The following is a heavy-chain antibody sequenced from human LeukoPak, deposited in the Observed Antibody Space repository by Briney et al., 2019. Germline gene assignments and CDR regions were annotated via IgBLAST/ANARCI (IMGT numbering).Heavy chain of an antibody. V-gene: IGHV1-2*02. Sequence: ASVKVSCKASGYTFTSYDINWVRQATGQGLEWMGWINPNSGGTNYAQKFQGRVTMTRDTSISTAYMELSRLRSDDTAVYYCARGGGYSYGYSLYYYYYMDVWGKGTTVTVSS. D-gene: IGHD5-18*01. J-gene: IGHJ6*03. CDR2: INPNSGGT. CDR1: GYTFTSYD. CDR3: ARGGGYSYGYSLYYYYYMDV.